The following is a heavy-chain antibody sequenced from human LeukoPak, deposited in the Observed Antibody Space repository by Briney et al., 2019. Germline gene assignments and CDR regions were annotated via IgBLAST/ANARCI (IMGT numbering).Heavy chain of an antibody. Sequence: GGSLRLSCAASGFTFSSYSMNWVRQAPGKGLEWVSSISSSSSYIYYADSVKGRFTISRDNAKNSLYLQMNSLRAEDTAIYYCARDVPLMGASKTRYFDYWGQGTLVTVSS. CDR1: GFTFSSYS. D-gene: IGHD1-26*01. J-gene: IGHJ4*02. V-gene: IGHV3-21*01. CDR2: ISSSSSYI. CDR3: ARDVPLMGASKTRYFDY.